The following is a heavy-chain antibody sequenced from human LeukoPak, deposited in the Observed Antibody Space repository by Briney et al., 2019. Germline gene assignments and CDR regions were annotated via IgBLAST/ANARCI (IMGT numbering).Heavy chain of an antibody. Sequence: SETLSLTCTVSGGSISSSYYYWGWIRQPPGRDLEWIGSIYSSGNTYYNPSLESRVTISVDTSKNQLSLKLTSATAADTSAYYCARHSGLRSPFDPWGQGTLVTVSS. CDR1: GGSISSSYYY. CDR2: IYSSGNT. D-gene: IGHD3-3*01. J-gene: IGHJ5*02. V-gene: IGHV4-39*01. CDR3: ARHSGLRSPFDP.